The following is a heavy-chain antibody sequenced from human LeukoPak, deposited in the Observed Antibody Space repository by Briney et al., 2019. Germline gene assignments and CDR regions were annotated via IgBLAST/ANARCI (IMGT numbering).Heavy chain of an antibody. Sequence: GRSLRLSCAASGFTFSSYGMHWVRQAPGKGLEWVAVISYDGSNKYYADSVKGRFTISRDNSKNTLYLQMNSLRAEDTAVYYCAKGLPYCSSTSCYLFDYWGRGTLVTVSS. CDR2: ISYDGSNK. D-gene: IGHD2-2*01. J-gene: IGHJ4*02. CDR1: GFTFSSYG. V-gene: IGHV3-30*18. CDR3: AKGLPYCSSTSCYLFDY.